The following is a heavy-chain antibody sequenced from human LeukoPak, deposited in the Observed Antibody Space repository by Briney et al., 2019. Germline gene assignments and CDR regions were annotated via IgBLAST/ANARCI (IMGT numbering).Heavy chain of an antibody. CDR2: INHSGST. J-gene: IGHJ5*02. V-gene: IGHV4-34*01. CDR3: ARPHRPGRASGYGWFDP. CDR1: GGSFSGYY. Sequence: SSETLSLTCAVYGGSFSGYYWSWIRQPPGKGLEWIGEINHSGSTNYNPSLKSRVTISVDTSKNQFSLKLSSVTAADTAVYYCARPHRPGRASGYGWFDPWGQGTLVTVSS. D-gene: IGHD2-2*01.